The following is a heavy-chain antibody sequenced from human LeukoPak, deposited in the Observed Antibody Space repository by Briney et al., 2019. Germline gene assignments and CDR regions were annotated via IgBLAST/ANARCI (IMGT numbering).Heavy chain of an antibody. V-gene: IGHV1-2*06. CDR2: INPNSGGT. J-gene: IGHJ6*02. D-gene: IGHD3-3*01. CDR3: ARGGYDFVYYYYGMDV. Sequence: ASVKVSCKASGYTFTGYYMHWVRQAPGQGLEWMGRINPNSGGTNYAQRFQGRVTMTRDTSISTAYMELSRLRSDDTAVYYCARGGYDFVYYYYGMDVWGQGTTVTVSS. CDR1: GYTFTGYY.